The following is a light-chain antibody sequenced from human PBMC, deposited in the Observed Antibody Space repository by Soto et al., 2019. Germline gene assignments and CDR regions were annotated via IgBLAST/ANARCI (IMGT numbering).Light chain of an antibody. CDR2: GAS. Sequence: IVMTQSPATLSVSPWERVTLSCRASQGLSSNLAWYQQKPGQAPRLLIYGASTRATGIPARFSGSGSGTDFTLTISSLEPEDCAIYYCQQYHTWPITFGGGTKVDIK. V-gene: IGKV3-15*01. CDR3: QQYHTWPIT. CDR1: QGLSSN. J-gene: IGKJ4*01.